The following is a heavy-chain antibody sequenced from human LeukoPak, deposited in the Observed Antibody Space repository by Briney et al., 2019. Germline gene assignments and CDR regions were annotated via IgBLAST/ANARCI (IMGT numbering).Heavy chain of an antibody. D-gene: IGHD2-15*01. CDR3: ARAHLYCSGGSCYSDY. CDR1: GFTFSSYS. V-gene: IGHV3-21*01. J-gene: IGHJ4*02. CDR2: ISSSSSYI. Sequence: GGSLRLSCAASGFTFSSYSMNWVRQAPGKGLEWVSSISSSSSYIYYADSVKGRFIISRDNAKNSLYLQMNSLRAEDTAVYYCARAHLYCSGGSCYSDYWDQGTLVTVSS.